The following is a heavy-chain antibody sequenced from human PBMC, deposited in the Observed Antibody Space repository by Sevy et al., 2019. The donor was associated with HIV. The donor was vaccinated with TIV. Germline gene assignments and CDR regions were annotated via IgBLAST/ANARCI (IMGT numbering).Heavy chain of an antibody. J-gene: IGHJ6*02. CDR1: GFTFDDYA. CDR3: AKDMTYSSGPGMDV. CDR2: ISWNSGSI. Sequence: GGSLRLSCAASGFTFDDYAMHWVRQAPGKGVEWVSGISWNSGSIGYADSVKGRFTISRDNAKNSLYLQMNSLRAEDTALYYCAKDMTYSSGPGMDVWGQGTTVTVSS. D-gene: IGHD6-19*01. V-gene: IGHV3-9*01.